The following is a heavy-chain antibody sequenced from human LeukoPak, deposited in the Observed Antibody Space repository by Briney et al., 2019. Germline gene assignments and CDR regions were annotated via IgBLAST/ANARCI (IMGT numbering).Heavy chain of an antibody. CDR1: GFTVSSNY. J-gene: IGHJ4*02. D-gene: IGHD2-15*01. CDR3: ARVYCSGGSCYDQTFDY. Sequence: GGSLRLSCAASGFTVSSNYMSWVRQAPGKGLEWVSAISGSGGSTYYADSVKGRFTISRDNSKNTLYLQMNSLRAEDTAVYYCARVYCSGGSCYDQTFDYWGQGTLVTVSS. V-gene: IGHV3-23*01. CDR2: ISGSGGST.